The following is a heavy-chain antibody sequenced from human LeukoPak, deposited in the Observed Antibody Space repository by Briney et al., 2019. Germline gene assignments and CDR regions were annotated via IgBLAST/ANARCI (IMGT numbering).Heavy chain of an antibody. CDR2: ISGSGGST. Sequence: GGSLRLSCAASGFTFSSYAMSWVRQDPGKGLEWVSAISGSGGSTYYADSVKGRFTISRDNSKNTLYLQMNSLRAEDTAVYYCAKGSGYCSSTSCYGDFDYWGQRILVTVSS. CDR1: GFTFSSYA. J-gene: IGHJ4*02. V-gene: IGHV3-23*01. CDR3: AKGSGYCSSTSCYGDFDY. D-gene: IGHD2-2*03.